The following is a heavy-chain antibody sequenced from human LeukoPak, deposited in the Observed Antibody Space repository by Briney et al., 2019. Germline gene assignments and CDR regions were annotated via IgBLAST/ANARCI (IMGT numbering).Heavy chain of an antibody. V-gene: IGHV3-21*01. CDR3: AREPNYYGSGSYRGGKYFDY. Sequence: PGGSLRLSCAASGFTFSRYSMNWVRQAPGKGLEWVSSISISSNYKYYPDSLKGRFTISRDNAKNSLYLQMNSLRAEDTAVYYCAREPNYYGSGSYRGGKYFDYWGQGTLVTVSS. CDR2: ISISSNYK. CDR1: GFTFSRYS. D-gene: IGHD3-10*01. J-gene: IGHJ4*02.